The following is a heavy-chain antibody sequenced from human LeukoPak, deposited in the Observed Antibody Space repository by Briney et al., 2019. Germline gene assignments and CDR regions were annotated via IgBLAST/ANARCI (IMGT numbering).Heavy chain of an antibody. D-gene: IGHD1-26*01. Sequence: GGSLRLSCAASGFSVRDYAMHWVRQAPGKGLEWVAVMSYEETYKNYAEAVKGRFTVSRDNSKTTLYLQMNSLRADDTAVYYCAKGGPTGSNYFDFWGQGTLVTVSS. CDR2: MSYEETYK. CDR1: GFSVRDYA. V-gene: IGHV3-30*18. CDR3: AKGGPTGSNYFDF. J-gene: IGHJ4*02.